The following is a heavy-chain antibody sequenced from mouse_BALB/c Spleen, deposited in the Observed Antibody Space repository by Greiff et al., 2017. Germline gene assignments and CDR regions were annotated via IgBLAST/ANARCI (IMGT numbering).Heavy chain of an antibody. CDR1: GYAFTNYL. Sequence: QVQLQQSGAELVRPGTSVKVSCKASGYAFTNYLIEWVKQRPGQGLEWIGVINPGSGGTNYNEKFKGKATLTADKSSSTAYMQLSSLTSDDSAVYFCARTAATGTFDYWGQGTTLTVSS. V-gene: IGHV1-54*01. D-gene: IGHD1-2*01. J-gene: IGHJ2*01. CDR3: ARTAATGTFDY. CDR2: INPGSGGT.